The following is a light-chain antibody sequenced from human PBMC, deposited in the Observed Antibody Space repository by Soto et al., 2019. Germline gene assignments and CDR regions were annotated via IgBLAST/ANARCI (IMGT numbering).Light chain of an antibody. CDR1: SSDVGNYNR. J-gene: IGLJ1*01. V-gene: IGLV2-18*01. CDR2: EVS. CDR3: SLYTSTNTPL. Sequence: QSALTQPPSVSGSPGQSVTISCTGTSSDVGNYNRVSWYQQPPGTAPKLMIYEVSNRPSGVPDRFSGSKSDNTASLTISGLQAEDDADYYCSLYTSTNTPLFGTGTKVTVL.